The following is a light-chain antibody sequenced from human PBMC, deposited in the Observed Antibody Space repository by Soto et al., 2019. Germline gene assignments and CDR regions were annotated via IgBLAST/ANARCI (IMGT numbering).Light chain of an antibody. Sequence: DIQMTQSPSSLSASVGDRVTITCQASQDISNYLNWYQQKPGKAPKLLIYDESNLETGFQSRFSGSGSGTDFTFTISSLQPEDIATYYCQQYDNLPWTFGQGTKVEIK. CDR1: QDISNY. CDR3: QQYDNLPWT. J-gene: IGKJ1*01. CDR2: DES. V-gene: IGKV1-33*01.